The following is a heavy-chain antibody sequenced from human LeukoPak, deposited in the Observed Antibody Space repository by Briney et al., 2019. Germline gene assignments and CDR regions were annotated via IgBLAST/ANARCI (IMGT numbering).Heavy chain of an antibody. Sequence: GGSLRLSCAASGFTFSNYAMSWVRQAPGKGLEWVSAISDSGGSTYYADSVKGRFTISRDNSKNTLYLQMNSLRAEDTAVYYCAKSWVYYYGSGSYWDYWGQGTLVTVSS. CDR3: AKSWVYYYGSGSYWDY. CDR2: ISDSGGST. CDR1: GFTFSNYA. D-gene: IGHD3-10*01. V-gene: IGHV3-23*01. J-gene: IGHJ4*02.